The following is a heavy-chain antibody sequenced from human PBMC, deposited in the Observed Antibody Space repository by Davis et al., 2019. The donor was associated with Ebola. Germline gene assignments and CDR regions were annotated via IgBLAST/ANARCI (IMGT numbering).Heavy chain of an antibody. J-gene: IGHJ4*02. CDR3: ATHHGFSGYTYGY. CDR2: IDPSESNT. Sequence: GESLKISCQGSGYSFAYHWITWVRQLPGKGLEWMGWIDPSESNTSYGPSFQGQVTFSIDKSSNTAYLQWSSLKASDTATYYCATHHGFSGYTYGYWGQGTPLTVSS. D-gene: IGHD5-18*01. V-gene: IGHV5-10-1*04. CDR1: GYSFAYHW.